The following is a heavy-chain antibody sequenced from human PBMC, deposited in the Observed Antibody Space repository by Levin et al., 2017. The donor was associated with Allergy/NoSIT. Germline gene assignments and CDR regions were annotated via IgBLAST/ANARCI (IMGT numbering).Heavy chain of an antibody. CDR3: ARGSYGDYGWFDP. Sequence: PGGSLRLSCAASGFTFISYSMNWVRQAPGKGLEWVSFISSSSNFRYYADSMKGRFTISRDNAKNSLFLQMDSLTVEDTAVYYCARGSYGDYGWFDPWGQGTLVTVSS. CDR1: GFTFISYS. D-gene: IGHD4-17*01. CDR2: ISSSSNFR. V-gene: IGHV3-21*01. J-gene: IGHJ5*02.